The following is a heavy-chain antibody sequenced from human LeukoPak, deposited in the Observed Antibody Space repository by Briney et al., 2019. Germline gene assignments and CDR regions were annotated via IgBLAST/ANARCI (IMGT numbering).Heavy chain of an antibody. CDR1: GFTFDDYA. J-gene: IGHJ3*02. Sequence: SGGSLRLSCAASGFTFDDYAMHWVRQAPGKGLEWVSGISWNSGSIGYADSVKGRFTISRDNAKNSLYLQMNSLRAEDMALYYCAKGRLYNWNGDAFDIWGQGTMVTVSS. CDR2: ISWNSGSI. CDR3: AKGRLYNWNGDAFDI. D-gene: IGHD1-1*01. V-gene: IGHV3-9*03.